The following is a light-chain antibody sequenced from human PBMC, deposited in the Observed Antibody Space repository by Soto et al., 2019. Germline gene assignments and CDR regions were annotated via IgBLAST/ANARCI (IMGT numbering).Light chain of an antibody. J-gene: IGLJ1*01. CDR2: DVA. Sequence: QSVLTQPASVSGSPGRSITISCTGTSSDVGGYNYVSWYQHHPGKAPKLIIYDVANRPSGVSNPFSGSKSGNTASQTISGLQPEDEADYYCSSYTTSNTRQIVFGTGTKVTVL. CDR1: SSDVGGYNY. V-gene: IGLV2-14*03. CDR3: SSYTTSNTRQIV.